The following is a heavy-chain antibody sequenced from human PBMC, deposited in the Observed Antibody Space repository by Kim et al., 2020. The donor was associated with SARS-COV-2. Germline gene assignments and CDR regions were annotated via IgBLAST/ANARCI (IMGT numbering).Heavy chain of an antibody. CDR1: GFSFSSRA. D-gene: IGHD6-6*01. Sequence: GGSLRLSCAASGFSFSSRAMHWVRQAPGKGLEWIAVISFDESDEQYADSVKGRFSVSRENSKNMLFLQMNRLRGEDTAVYYCGRDVAVAARREYDYMDVWGKGTTVTVSS. J-gene: IGHJ6*03. CDR2: ISFDESDE. CDR3: GRDVAVAARREYDYMDV. V-gene: IGHV3-30*04.